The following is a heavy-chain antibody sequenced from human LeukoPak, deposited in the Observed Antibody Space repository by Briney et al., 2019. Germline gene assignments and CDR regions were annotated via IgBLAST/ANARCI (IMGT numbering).Heavy chain of an antibody. CDR3: AREHVLLWFGELSNYFDY. Sequence: PSETLSLTCTVSGGSISSYYWSWIRQPAGKGLEWIGRIYTSGSTNYNPSLKSRVTMSVDASKNQFSLKLSSVTAADTAVYYCAREHVLLWFGELSNYFDYWGQGTLVTVSS. CDR1: GGSISSYY. J-gene: IGHJ4*02. D-gene: IGHD3-10*01. CDR2: IYTSGST. V-gene: IGHV4-4*07.